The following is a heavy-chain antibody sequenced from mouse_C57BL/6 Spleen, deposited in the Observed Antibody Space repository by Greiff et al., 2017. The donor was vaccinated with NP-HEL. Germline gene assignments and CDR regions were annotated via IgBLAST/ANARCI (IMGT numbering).Heavy chain of an antibody. CDR2: IRNKANGYTK. J-gene: IGHJ4*01. V-gene: IGHV7-3*01. CDR1: GFTFTDYY. CDR3: ARYKGYYAMDY. Sequence: EVQRVESGGGLVQPGGSLSLSCAASGFTFTDYYMSWVRQPPGKALEWLGFIRNKANGYTKEYSASVKGRFTISRDNSQSSLYLQMNALGAEDSATYYCARYKGYYAMDYWGQGTSVTVSS.